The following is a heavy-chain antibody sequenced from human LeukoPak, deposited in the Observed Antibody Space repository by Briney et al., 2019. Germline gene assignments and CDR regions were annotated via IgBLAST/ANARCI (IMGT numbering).Heavy chain of an antibody. CDR2: ISYDGSNK. D-gene: IGHD1-7*01. CDR3: AKDRDWNYYFDH. CDR1: GFTFTSYA. Sequence: GGSLRLSCVASGFTFTSYAMSWVRQAPGKGLEWVAVISYDGSNKYYADSVKGRFTISRDNPKNTLYLQMNSLRAEDTAAYFCAKDRDWNYYFDHWGQGTLVTVSS. V-gene: IGHV3-30-3*01. J-gene: IGHJ4*02.